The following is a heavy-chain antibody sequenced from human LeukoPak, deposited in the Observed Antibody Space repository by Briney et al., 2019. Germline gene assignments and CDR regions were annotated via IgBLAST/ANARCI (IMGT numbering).Heavy chain of an antibody. J-gene: IGHJ4*02. CDR1: VYSFFGYY. V-gene: IGHV1-2*02. CDR3: ARDLSPSSGWFGHY. Sequence: ASVKVSCKASVYSFFGYYSHGVPQSPGQGLEWMGWINPNTGGTNYAQTFQGRVTMTRDTSIRTAYMQLSSLKSDDTAVYYCARDLSPSSGWFGHYWCQGTLITVSS. CDR2: INPNTGGT. D-gene: IGHD6-19*01.